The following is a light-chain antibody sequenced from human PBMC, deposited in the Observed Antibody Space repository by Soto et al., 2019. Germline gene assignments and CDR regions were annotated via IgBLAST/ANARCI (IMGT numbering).Light chain of an antibody. Sequence: QSALTQPPSASGSPGQSVTISGTGTRGDVGGYNYVSWYQQHPGKAPKLMIYEVSKRPSGVPDRFSGSKSGNTASLTVSGLQAEDEADYYCSSYAGSNNYVFGTGTKLTVL. CDR2: EVS. CDR3: SSYAGSNNYV. J-gene: IGLJ1*01. V-gene: IGLV2-8*01. CDR1: RGDVGGYNY.